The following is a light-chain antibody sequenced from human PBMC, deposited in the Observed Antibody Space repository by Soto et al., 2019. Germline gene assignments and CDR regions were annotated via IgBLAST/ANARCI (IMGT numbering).Light chain of an antibody. CDR3: QQHGSSPLT. V-gene: IGKV3-20*01. CDR2: GAN. J-gene: IGKJ4*01. CDR1: QSVSSSY. Sequence: EIVLTQSPGTLSLSPGERATLSCRASQSVSSSYLAWYQQKPGQAPRVLIYGANNRATGISDRFSGSGSGTDFTLTISRLESDDFAVYYCQQHGSSPLTFGGGTTVEIK.